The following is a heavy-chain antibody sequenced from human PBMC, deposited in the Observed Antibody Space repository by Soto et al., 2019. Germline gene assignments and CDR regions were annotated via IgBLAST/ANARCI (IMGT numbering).Heavy chain of an antibody. CDR2: ISGSGGST. V-gene: IGHV3-23*01. CDR3: ASHDGIQLWWGFDY. J-gene: IGHJ4*02. CDR1: GFTFSSYA. Sequence: EVQLLESGGGLVQPGGSLRLSCAASGFTFSSYAMSWVRQAPGKGLEWVSTISGSGGSTYYADSVKGRFTISRDNSKNALYLQMNSLRAEDTAVYYCASHDGIQLWWGFDYWGQGILVTVSS. D-gene: IGHD5-18*01.